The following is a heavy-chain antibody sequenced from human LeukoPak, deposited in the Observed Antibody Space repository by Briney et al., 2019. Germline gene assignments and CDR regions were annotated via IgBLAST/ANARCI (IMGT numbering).Heavy chain of an antibody. J-gene: IGHJ4*02. CDR3: AKAGIGVVGYFDY. D-gene: IGHD6-19*01. CDR1: GFTFNSYA. Sequence: GGSLRLSCAASGFTFNSYAMSWVRQAPGKGLEWVSAIRGSGGGTYYADSVKGRFTISRDNSKNKLYLQMNSLRDEDTALYYCAKAGIGVVGYFDYWGQGTLVTVSS. CDR2: IRGSGGGT. V-gene: IGHV3-23*01.